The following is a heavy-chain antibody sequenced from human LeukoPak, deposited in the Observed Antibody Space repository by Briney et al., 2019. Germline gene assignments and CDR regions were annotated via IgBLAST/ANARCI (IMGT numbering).Heavy chain of an antibody. CDR3: ARLARQQLPRPNWFDP. CDR2: ISSSSSCI. V-gene: IGHV3-21*01. D-gene: IGHD6-13*01. CDR1: GFTFSSYS. Sequence: KPGGSLRLSCAASGFTFSSYSMNWVRQAPGKGLEWVSSISSSSSCIYYADSVKGRFTISRDNAKNSLYLQMNSLRAEDTAVYYCARLARQQLPRPNWFDPWGQGTLVTVSS. J-gene: IGHJ5*02.